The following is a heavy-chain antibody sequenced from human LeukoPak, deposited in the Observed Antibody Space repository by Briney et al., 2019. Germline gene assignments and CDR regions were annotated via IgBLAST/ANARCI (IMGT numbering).Heavy chain of an antibody. CDR2: IKKDGRVK. Sequence: WGSLRLSCAASGFTFSNYWMSWGRQAPAKGLELVANIKKDGRVKQYVDSMKGRFTISRDNAKNSLYLQMNSLRVEDTAVYYCARDRDDGGFEYWGQGTLVTVSS. V-gene: IGHV3-7*01. CDR3: ARDRDDGGFEY. CDR1: GFTFSNYW. D-gene: IGHD4-23*01. J-gene: IGHJ4*02.